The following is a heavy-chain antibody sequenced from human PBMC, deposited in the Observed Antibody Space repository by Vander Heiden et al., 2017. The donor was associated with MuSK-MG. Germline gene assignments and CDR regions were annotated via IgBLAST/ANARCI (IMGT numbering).Heavy chain of an antibody. Sequence: QLQLQESGPGLVKPSETLSLMCTVSGGSISSSYYYWGWIRQSPGQGLAWIGSIYYSGSTYYNPSLKSRVTISVDTSKNQFSLKLSSVTAADTAVYYCARLKDCSSTTCRSDYYYMDVWGKGTTVTVSS. CDR1: GGSISSSYYY. J-gene: IGHJ6*03. D-gene: IGHD2-2*01. CDR2: IYYSGST. CDR3: ARLKDCSSTTCRSDYYYMDV. V-gene: IGHV4-39*01.